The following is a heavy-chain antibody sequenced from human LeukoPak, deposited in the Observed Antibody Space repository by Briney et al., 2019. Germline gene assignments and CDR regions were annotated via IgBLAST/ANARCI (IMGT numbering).Heavy chain of an antibody. Sequence: GGSLRLSCAASGFTFSDYSMNWIRQAPGKGLEWVSYISGSDNNIYYAGSVKGRFTISRDNAKNSLSLQMNNLRAEDTAIYYCARGRGDAPYIWFDPWGQGTLVTVSS. CDR2: ISGSDNNI. V-gene: IGHV3-11*01. J-gene: IGHJ5*02. CDR3: ARGRGDAPYIWFDP. CDR1: GFTFSDYS. D-gene: IGHD7-27*01.